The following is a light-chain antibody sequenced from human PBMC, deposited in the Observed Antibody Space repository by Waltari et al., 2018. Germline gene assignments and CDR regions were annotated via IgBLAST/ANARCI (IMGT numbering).Light chain of an antibody. CDR2: KAS. CDR1: QSVDTW. J-gene: IGKJ4*01. V-gene: IGKV1-5*03. Sequence: DIQMTQSPSTLSAFVGDRVTITCRASQSVDTWLAWYQQKPGKAPKLRISKASNLRSGVPSRFSGSGFGTEFTLTISSLQPDDVATYYCQHYVSYSVAFGGGTKVELK. CDR3: QHYVSYSVA.